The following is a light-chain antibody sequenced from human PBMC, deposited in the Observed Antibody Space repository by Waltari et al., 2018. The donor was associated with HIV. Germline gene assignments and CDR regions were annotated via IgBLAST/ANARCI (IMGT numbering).Light chain of an antibody. V-gene: IGKV3-11*01. CDR1: QSVNNY. J-gene: IGKJ5*01. Sequence: EIVLTQSPGMLSLFPGERATLSCRASQSVNNYLAWYQQKPGQAPRLLIYDASNRATGIPARFSGRWSGTDFTLTISSLEPEDFAVYYWQQRYNWITFGQGTRLEIK. CDR3: QQRYNWIT. CDR2: DAS.